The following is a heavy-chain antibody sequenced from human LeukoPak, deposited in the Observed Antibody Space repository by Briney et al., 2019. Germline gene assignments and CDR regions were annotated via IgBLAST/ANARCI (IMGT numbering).Heavy chain of an antibody. CDR1: GFSFSDYG. J-gene: IGHJ4*02. CDR3: ARDKDGWGIQDF. CDR2: ISYDGSQK. D-gene: IGHD3-16*01. Sequence: GGSLRLSCAASGFSFSDYGLHWVRQAPGKGLEWVALISYDGSQKNFADSVKGRFTTSRDNSKFTMYLEMNSLRAEDTAVYFCARDKDGWGIQDFWGQGTLVTVSS. V-gene: IGHV3-30*03.